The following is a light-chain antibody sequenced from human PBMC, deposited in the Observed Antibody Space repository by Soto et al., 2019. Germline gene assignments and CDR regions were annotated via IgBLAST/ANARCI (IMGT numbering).Light chain of an antibody. V-gene: IGKV3-11*01. J-gene: IGKJ3*01. CDR1: QSVSSY. Sequence: EIVLTQSPATLSLSPGERATLSCRASQSVSSYLAWYQQKPGQSPRLLNYDASNRATGIPARFSGSGSGTDFTLTISSLAPEDFAVYYCQQRSNWSLFTFGPGTKVDIK. CDR2: DAS. CDR3: QQRSNWSLFT.